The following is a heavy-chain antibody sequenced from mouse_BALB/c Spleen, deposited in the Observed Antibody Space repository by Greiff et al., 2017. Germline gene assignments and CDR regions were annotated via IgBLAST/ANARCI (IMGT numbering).Heavy chain of an antibody. J-gene: IGHJ4*01. Sequence: EVMLVESGGGLVKPGGSLKLSCAASGFTFSSYTMSWVRQTPEKRLEWVAYISNGGGSTYYPDTVKGRFTISRDNAKNTLYLQMSSLKSEDTAMYYCARHYYGSSLYAMDYWGQGTSVTVSS. CDR1: GFTFSSYT. CDR2: ISNGGGST. D-gene: IGHD1-1*01. V-gene: IGHV5-12-2*01. CDR3: ARHYYGSSLYAMDY.